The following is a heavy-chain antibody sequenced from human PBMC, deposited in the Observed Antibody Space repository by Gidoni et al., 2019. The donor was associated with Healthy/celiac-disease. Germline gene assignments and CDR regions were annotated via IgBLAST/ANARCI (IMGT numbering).Heavy chain of an antibody. V-gene: IGHV3-15*01. J-gene: IGHJ4*02. CDR3: TTDYGDYPSRYYFDY. CDR2: IKSKTDGGTT. CDR1: GFPFRNAW. Sequence: EVQLVESGGGLVKPGGSLRLSCAASGFPFRNAWMSWVRQAPGKGLEWVGRIKSKTDGGTTDYAAPVKGRFTISRDDSKNTLYLQMNSLKTEDTAVYYCTTDYGDYPSRYYFDYWGQGTLVTVSS. D-gene: IGHD4-17*01.